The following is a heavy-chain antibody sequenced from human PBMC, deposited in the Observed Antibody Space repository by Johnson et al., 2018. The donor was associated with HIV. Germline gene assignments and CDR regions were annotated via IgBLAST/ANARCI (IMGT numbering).Heavy chain of an antibody. CDR1: GFTFSSYG. D-gene: IGHD6-19*01. V-gene: IGHV3-30*03. J-gene: IGHJ3*02. Sequence: QVQLVESGGGVVQPGRSLRLSCAASGFTFSSYGMHWVRQAPGKGLEWVAVISYDGSNKYYADSVKGRFTISRDNSMHTMYLQMNSLRAEDTAVYYCAGQVRAFDIWGQGTMVTVSS. CDR3: AGQVRAFDI. CDR2: ISYDGSNK.